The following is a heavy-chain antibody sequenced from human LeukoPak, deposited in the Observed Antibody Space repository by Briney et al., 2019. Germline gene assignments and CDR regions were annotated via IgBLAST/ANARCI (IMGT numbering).Heavy chain of an antibody. CDR3: ARLSGSWAFDV. Sequence: GESLKISCKGFGYIFTRYWIAWVRQMPGKGLELMGIIYPGDSDTRYSPSFQGQVTISVDKSISTAYLQWTSLKASDSAIYYCARLSGSWAFDVWGQGTVVTVSS. CDR1: GYIFTRYW. V-gene: IGHV5-51*01. D-gene: IGHD1-26*01. J-gene: IGHJ3*01. CDR2: IYPGDSDT.